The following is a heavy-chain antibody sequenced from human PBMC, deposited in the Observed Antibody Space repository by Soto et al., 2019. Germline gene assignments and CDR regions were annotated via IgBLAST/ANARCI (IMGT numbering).Heavy chain of an antibody. CDR1: GYTFTSYG. D-gene: IGHD4-4*01. Sequence: GASVKVSCKASGYTFTSYGISWVRQAPGQGLEWMGWISAYNGNTNYAQKLQGRVTMTTDTSTSTAYMELRSLRSDDTAVYYCARNPTVLYYYYYYGMDVWGQGTTVTAP. J-gene: IGHJ6*02. CDR2: ISAYNGNT. V-gene: IGHV1-18*04. CDR3: ARNPTVLYYYYYYGMDV.